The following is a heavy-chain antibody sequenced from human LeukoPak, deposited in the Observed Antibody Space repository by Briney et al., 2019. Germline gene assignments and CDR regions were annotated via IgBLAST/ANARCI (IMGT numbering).Heavy chain of an antibody. CDR1: GGSISSSSYY. D-gene: IGHD1-26*01. Sequence: SETLSLTCTVSGGSISSSSYYWGWIRQPPGTGLEWIGSIYYSGSTYYNPSLKSRVTISVDTSKNQFSLKLSSVTAADTAVYYCARRYGSGGFYYFDYWGQGTLVTVSS. J-gene: IGHJ4*02. CDR3: ARRYGSGGFYYFDY. CDR2: IYYSGST. V-gene: IGHV4-39*01.